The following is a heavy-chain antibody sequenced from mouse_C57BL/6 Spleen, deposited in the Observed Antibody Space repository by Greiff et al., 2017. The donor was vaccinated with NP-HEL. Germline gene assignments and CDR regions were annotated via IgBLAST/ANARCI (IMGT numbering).Heavy chain of an antibody. CDR2: ISYSGST. V-gene: IGHV3-1*01. CDR3: ARGSGSSYGWFAY. Sequence: EVKLQESGPGMVKPSQSLSLTCTVTGYSITSGYDWHWIRHFPGNKLEWMGYISYSGSTNYNPSLKSRISITHDTSKNHFFLKLNSVTTEDTATYYCARGSGSSYGWFAYWGQGTLVTVSA. D-gene: IGHD1-1*01. J-gene: IGHJ3*01. CDR1: GYSITSGYD.